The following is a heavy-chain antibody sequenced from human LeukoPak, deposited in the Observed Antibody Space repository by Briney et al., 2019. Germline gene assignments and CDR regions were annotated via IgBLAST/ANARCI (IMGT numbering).Heavy chain of an antibody. CDR3: ARGDSGESGAHYYYYMEV. J-gene: IGHJ6*03. V-gene: IGHV1-8*02. Sequence: GSSVKVSCKASGGTFSSYAISWVRQAPGQGLEWMGWMNPNSGNTGYAQNFQGRVTMTRNTSISTAYMELSSLRSEDTAVYYCARGDSGESGAHYYYYMEVWGKGTTVIISS. D-gene: IGHD3-10*01. CDR1: GGTFSSYA. CDR2: MNPNSGNT.